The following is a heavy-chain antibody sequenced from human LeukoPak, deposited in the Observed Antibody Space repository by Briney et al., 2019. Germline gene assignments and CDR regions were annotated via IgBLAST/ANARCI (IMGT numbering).Heavy chain of an antibody. D-gene: IGHD3-16*02. CDR1: GGTFSSYT. CDR2: IIPILGIA. V-gene: IGHV1-69*04. J-gene: IGHJ6*02. Sequence: GASVKVSCKASGGTFSSYTISWVRQAPGQGLEWMGRIIPILGIANYAQKFQGRVTITADKSTSTAYMELSSLRSEDTAVYYCAREGEVIPYYYYGMDVWGQGTTVTVSS. CDR3: AREGEVIPYYYYGMDV.